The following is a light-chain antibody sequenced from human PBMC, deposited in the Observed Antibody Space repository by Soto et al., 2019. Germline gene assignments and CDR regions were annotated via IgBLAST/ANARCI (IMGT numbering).Light chain of an antibody. Sequence: EIVLTQSPVTLSLSPGERATLSCRASQSINNYLAWYQQKPDQPPRLLIYDASNRATAIPVRFSGSGSGTYFTLTISSLEPEDSAVYYCQYRGIWPPGATFGGGTKVEIK. CDR2: DAS. V-gene: IGKV3-11*01. J-gene: IGKJ4*01. CDR3: QYRGIWPPGAT. CDR1: QSINNY.